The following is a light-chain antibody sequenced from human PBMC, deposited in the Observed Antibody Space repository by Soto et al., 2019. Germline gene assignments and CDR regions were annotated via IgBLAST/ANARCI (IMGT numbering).Light chain of an antibody. CDR1: SGHSSYI. Sequence: QLVLTQSSSASASLGSSVKLTCTLSSGHSSYIIAWHQQQPGKAPRYLMKLEGSGSYNKGSGVPDRFSGYSSGADRYLTISTLQFEDEADYYCETWDSNTRVFGGGTQLTVL. J-gene: IGLJ3*02. CDR2: LEGSGSY. CDR3: ETWDSNTRV. V-gene: IGLV4-60*02.